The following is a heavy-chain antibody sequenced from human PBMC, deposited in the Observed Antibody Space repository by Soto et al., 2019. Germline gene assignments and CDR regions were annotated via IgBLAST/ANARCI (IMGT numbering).Heavy chain of an antibody. V-gene: IGHV1-3*01. D-gene: IGHD3-3*01. CDR3: ARETTVSIFGVVMGFDH. CDR2: IDGDNDNT. Sequence: QVHLVQSGAEVKKPGASVKVSCRASGYTFNKYGIHWVRQAPGQSLEWLGWIDGDNDNTRYSEKVQGRVTITSDASASTAYMELRGLKSEDTAVYYCARETTVSIFGVVMGFDHWGQGTLVTVSS. CDR1: GYTFNKYG. J-gene: IGHJ5*02.